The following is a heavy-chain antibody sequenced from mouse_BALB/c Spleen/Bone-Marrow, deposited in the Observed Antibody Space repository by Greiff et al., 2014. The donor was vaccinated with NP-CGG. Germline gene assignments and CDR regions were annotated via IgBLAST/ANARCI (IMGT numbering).Heavy chain of an antibody. CDR1: GFSLTSYG. V-gene: IGHV2-5-1*01. J-gene: IGHJ2*01. CDR2: IWRGGST. Sequence: VQLQQSGPSLVQPSQSLSITCTVSGFSLTSYGVHWVRQSPGKGLEWLGVIWRGGSTDYNAAFMSRLSITKDNSKSQVFFKMNSLQADDTAIYYCAKKGYGNYVYFDYWGQGTTLTVSS. D-gene: IGHD2-10*02. CDR3: AKKGYGNYVYFDY.